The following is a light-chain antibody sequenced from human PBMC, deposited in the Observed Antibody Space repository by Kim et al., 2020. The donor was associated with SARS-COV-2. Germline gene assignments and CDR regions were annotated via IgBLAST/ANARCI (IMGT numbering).Light chain of an antibody. CDR3: QTWGTGTVV. Sequence: ASVKPTFPLSRGHSSYAIAWHQQQPEKGPRYLMKLNSDGSHSKGDGIPDRFSGSSSGAGRYLTISSLQSEDEADYYCQTWGTGTVVFGGGTQLTVL. CDR1: RGHSSYA. J-gene: IGLJ2*01. CDR2: LNSDGSH. V-gene: IGLV4-69*01.